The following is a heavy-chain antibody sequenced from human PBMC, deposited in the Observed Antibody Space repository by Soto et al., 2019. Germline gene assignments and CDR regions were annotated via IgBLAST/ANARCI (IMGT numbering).Heavy chain of an antibody. Sequence: PGGSLRLSCAASGFTLSDHYMDWVRQAPGKGLEWVGRTRNKANSYTTEYAASVKGRFTISRDDSKNSLYLQMNSLKTEDTAVYYCARAHINYGSGSYYPYYYGMDVWGQGTTVTVSS. CDR3: ARAHINYGSGSYYPYYYGMDV. V-gene: IGHV3-72*01. D-gene: IGHD3-10*01. CDR1: GFTLSDHY. J-gene: IGHJ6*02. CDR2: TRNKANSYTT.